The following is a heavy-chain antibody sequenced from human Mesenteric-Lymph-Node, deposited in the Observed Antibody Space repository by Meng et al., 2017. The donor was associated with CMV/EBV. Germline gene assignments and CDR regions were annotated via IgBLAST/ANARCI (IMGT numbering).Heavy chain of an antibody. Sequence: SGYTLNKYGITWVRQAPGQGLEWMGWINNGNTNYAQKFQGRVTMTTDTSTSTAYMEVRSLGSDDTAVYYCAKWGYCTTTICQEYFQHWGQGTLVTVSS. CDR1: GYTLNKYG. J-gene: IGHJ1*01. V-gene: IGHV1-18*01. CDR2: INNGNT. CDR3: AKWGYCTTTICQEYFQH. D-gene: IGHD2-2*01.